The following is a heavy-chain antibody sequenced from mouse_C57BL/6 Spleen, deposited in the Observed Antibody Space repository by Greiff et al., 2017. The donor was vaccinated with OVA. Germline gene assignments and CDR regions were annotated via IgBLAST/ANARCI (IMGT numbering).Heavy chain of an antibody. CDR3: AIDRGNYPYYYAMDY. D-gene: IGHD2-1*01. CDR1: GFTFSSYA. CDR2: ISAGGSYT. Sequence: EVMLVESGGGLVKPGGSLKLSCAASGFTFSSYAMSWVRQTPEKRLEWVATISAGGSYTNYTDNVKGRFTFSRDNAKNNLYLQMSHLKSEDTARXYCAIDRGNYPYYYAMDYWGQGTSVTVSS. V-gene: IGHV5-4*01. J-gene: IGHJ4*01.